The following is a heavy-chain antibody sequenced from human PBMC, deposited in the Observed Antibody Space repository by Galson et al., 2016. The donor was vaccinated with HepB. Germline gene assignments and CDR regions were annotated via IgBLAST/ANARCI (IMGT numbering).Heavy chain of an antibody. V-gene: IGHV4-59*12. Sequence: SETLSLTCVVPGGSIRPCFWSWVRQSSGKGLEWIGLISDSGNTSYNPSLKNRFPLSIDPSNNQFSLRLTFMTAADTAIYYFARDWQYWGRGIQVAVSS. CDR2: ISDSGNT. J-gene: IGHJ4*02. CDR3: ARDWQY. CDR1: GGSIRPCF.